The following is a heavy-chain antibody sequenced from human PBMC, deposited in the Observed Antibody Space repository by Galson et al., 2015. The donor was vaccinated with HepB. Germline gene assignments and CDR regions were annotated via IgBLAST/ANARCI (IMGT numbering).Heavy chain of an antibody. CDR2: IWFDGTNK. CDR3: AREKGRYYFDY. J-gene: IGHJ4*02. Sequence: SLRLSCAASGFYYSGFGIHWIRQAPGKGLEWVAVIWFDGTNKYYADSVKGRFTISRDNSRNILYLQMNSLRADDTAMYYCAREKGRYYFDYWGQGTLVTVSS. V-gene: IGHV3-33*01. CDR1: GFYYSGFG.